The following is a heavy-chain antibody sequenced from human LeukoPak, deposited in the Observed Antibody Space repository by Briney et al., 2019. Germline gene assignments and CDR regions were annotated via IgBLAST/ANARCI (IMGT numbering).Heavy chain of an antibody. CDR1: GFTFSNYW. CDR3: ARALYDFWSGYYIANHMDV. D-gene: IGHD3-3*01. J-gene: IGHJ6*03. V-gene: IGHV3-74*01. Sequence: GGSLRLSCPASGFTFSNYWMHWVRQAPGKRLVWVSRINTDGSSTSYADSVKGRLTISRDNAKNTLFLQMNSLRGEDTAVYYCARALYDFWSGYYIANHMDVWGKGTPVTVSS. CDR2: INTDGSST.